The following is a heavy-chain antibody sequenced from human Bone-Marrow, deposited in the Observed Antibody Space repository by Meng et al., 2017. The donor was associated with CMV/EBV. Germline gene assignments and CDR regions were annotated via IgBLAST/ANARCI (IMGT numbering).Heavy chain of an antibody. D-gene: IGHD2-15*01. Sequence: GESLKISCAASGFIFSNYGMHWVRPTPDKGLEWVAFIRYDGSNSYYADSVEGRFTISRDNSKNTLYLQMSSLRSEDTAGYYCAKDRSGTYSYGMDFWGQGTTVTVSS. J-gene: IGHJ6*02. CDR1: GFIFSNYG. CDR3: AKDRSGTYSYGMDF. CDR2: IRYDGSNS. V-gene: IGHV3-30*02.